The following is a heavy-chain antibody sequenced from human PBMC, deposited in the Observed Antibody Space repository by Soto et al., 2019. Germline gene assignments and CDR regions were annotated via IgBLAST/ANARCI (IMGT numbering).Heavy chain of an antibody. CDR1: GFTFSSYG. Sequence: QVPLVESGGGVVQPGRSLRLSCAASGFTFSSYGMHWVRQAPGKGLEWVAVISYDGSNKYYADSVKGRFTISRDNSKNTLSLQMNSLRAEDTDVYYCATERGYSGYDTDYWGQGTLVTVSS. V-gene: IGHV3-30*03. CDR3: ATERGYSGYDTDY. D-gene: IGHD5-12*01. J-gene: IGHJ4*02. CDR2: ISYDGSNK.